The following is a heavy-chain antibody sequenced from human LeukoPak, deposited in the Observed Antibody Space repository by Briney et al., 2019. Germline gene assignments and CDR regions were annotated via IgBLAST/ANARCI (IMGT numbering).Heavy chain of an antibody. J-gene: IGHJ5*02. CDR1: GASISSASYY. CDR2: MHYTGST. D-gene: IGHD3-3*01. Sequence: PSETLSLTCTVSGASISSASYYWAWIRQPPGKGLEWIASMHYTGSTYSNPSLKSRVTISVDTSKNQFSLNLDSVTAADTAVYYCARDPRQGGDFWSATNWFDPWGQGTLVTVSS. V-gene: IGHV4-39*07. CDR3: ARDPRQGGDFWSATNWFDP.